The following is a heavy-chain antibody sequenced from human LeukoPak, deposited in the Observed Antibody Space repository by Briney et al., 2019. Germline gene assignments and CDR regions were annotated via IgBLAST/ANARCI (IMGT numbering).Heavy chain of an antibody. J-gene: IGHJ4*02. CDR3: AKDNYYDSSGYYTSWYYFDY. Sequence: PGASLRLSCAASGFTFSSYAMSWVRQAPGKGLEWVSAISGSGGSTYYADSVKGRFTTSRDNSKNTLYLQMNSLRAEDTAVYYCAKDNYYDSSGYYTSWYYFDYWGQGTLVTVSS. V-gene: IGHV3-23*01. CDR1: GFTFSSYA. D-gene: IGHD3-22*01. CDR2: ISGSGGST.